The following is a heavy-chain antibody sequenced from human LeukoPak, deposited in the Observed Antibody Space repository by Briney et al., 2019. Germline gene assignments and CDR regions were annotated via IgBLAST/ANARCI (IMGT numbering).Heavy chain of an antibody. CDR1: GYTFTSYG. D-gene: IGHD1-26*01. V-gene: IGHV1-18*01. CDR3: ARLQQTIVGATNFDY. CDR2: ISAYSGNT. J-gene: IGHJ4*02. Sequence: ASVKVSCKASGYTFTSYGISWVRQAPGQGLEWMGWISAYSGNTNYAQKLQGRVTMTTDTSTSTAYMELRSLRSDDTAVYYCARLQQTIVGATNFDYWGQGTLVTVSS.